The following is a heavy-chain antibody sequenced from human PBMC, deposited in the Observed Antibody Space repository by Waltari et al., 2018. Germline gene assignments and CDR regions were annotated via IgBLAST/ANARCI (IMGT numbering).Heavy chain of an antibody. V-gene: IGHV1-46*03. CDR2: INPIGGTP. Sequence: QVQLVQSGAEVKKLGASVKVSCKASGYTFTSYYMHWVRQAPGQGLEWMGIINPIGGTPSSAQNFPGRVTMTSYTSTSTVYMELSSLRSEATAVYYCARDIGAGDYWGQGTLVTVSS. CDR1: GYTFTSYY. CDR3: ARDIGAGDY. J-gene: IGHJ4*02. D-gene: IGHD3-10*01.